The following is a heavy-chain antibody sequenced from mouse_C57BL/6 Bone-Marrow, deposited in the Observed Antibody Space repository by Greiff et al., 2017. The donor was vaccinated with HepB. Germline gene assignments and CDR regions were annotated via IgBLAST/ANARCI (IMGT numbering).Heavy chain of an antibody. Sequence: QVQLKQPGAELVRPGTSVKLSCKASGYTFTSYWMHWVKQRPGQGLEWIGVIDPSDSYTNYNQKFKGKATLTVDTSSSTAYMQLSSLTSEDSAVYYCARDYYGSSSYWGQGTLVTVSA. CDR3: ARDYYGSSSY. V-gene: IGHV1-59*01. J-gene: IGHJ3*01. D-gene: IGHD1-1*01. CDR2: IDPSDSYT. CDR1: GYTFTSYW.